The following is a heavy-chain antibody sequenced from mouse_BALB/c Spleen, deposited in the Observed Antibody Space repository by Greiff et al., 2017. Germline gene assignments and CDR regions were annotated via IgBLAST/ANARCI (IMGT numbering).Heavy chain of an antibody. D-gene: IGHD2-4*01. CDR3: ARDDYPYYFDY. Sequence: EVQLVESGGGLVQPGGSRKLSCAASGFTFRSFGMHWVRQAPEKGLEWVAYISSGSSTIYYADTVKGRFTISRDNPKNTLFLQMTSLRSEDTAMYYCARDDYPYYFDYWGQGTTLTVSS. J-gene: IGHJ2*01. CDR1: GFTFRSFG. CDR2: ISSGSSTI. V-gene: IGHV5-17*02.